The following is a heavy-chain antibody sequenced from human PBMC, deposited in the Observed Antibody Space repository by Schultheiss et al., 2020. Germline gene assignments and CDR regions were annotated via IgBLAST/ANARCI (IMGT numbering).Heavy chain of an antibody. J-gene: IGHJ3*02. CDR2: ISYDGSNK. CDR1: GFIFSSYA. D-gene: IGHD3-22*01. V-gene: IGHV3-30-3*02. Sequence: GGSLRLSCAASGFIFSSYAMHWVRQAPGKGLEWVAVISYDGSNKYYADSVKGRFTISRDNSKNTLYLQMNSLRAEDTAVYYCAKDDDSQFPYAFDIWGQGTMVTVSS. CDR3: AKDDDSQFPYAFDI.